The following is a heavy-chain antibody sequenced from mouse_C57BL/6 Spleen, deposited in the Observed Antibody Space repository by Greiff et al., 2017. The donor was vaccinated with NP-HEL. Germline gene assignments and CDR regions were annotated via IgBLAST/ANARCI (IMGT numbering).Heavy chain of an antibody. CDR1: GFTFSSYG. V-gene: IGHV5-6*01. D-gene: IGHD2-4*01. J-gene: IGHJ3*01. CDR3: ARGYDYDERFFAY. CDR2: ISSGGSYT. Sequence: EVMLVESGGDLVKPGGSLKLSCAASGFTFSSYGMSWVRQTPDKRLEWVATISSGGSYTYYPDSVKGRFTISRDNAKNTLYLQMSSLKSEDTAMDYCARGYDYDERFFAYWGQGTLVTVSA.